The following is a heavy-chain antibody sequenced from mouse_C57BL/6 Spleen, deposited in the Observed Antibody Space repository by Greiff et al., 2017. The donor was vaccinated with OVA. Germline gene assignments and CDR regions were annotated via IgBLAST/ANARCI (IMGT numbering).Heavy chain of an antibody. V-gene: IGHV1-85*01. CDR1: GYTFTSYD. CDR3: ARDKYYGSTLLFAY. J-gene: IGHJ3*01. D-gene: IGHD1-1*01. CDR2: IYPRDGST. Sequence: QVQLQQSGPELVKPGASVKLSCKASGYTFTSYDLNWVKQRPGQGLEWIGWIYPRDGSTKYNEKFKGKATLTVDTSSSTAYMKLHSLTSEDSAVYYCARDKYYGSTLLFAYWGQGTLVTVSA.